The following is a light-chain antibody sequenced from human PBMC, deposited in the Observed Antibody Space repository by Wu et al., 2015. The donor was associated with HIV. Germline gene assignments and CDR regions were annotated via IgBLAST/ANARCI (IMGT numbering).Light chain of an antibody. CDR3: QQYGSSILT. J-gene: IGKJ4*01. V-gene: IGKV3-20*01. Sequence: EIVMTQSPATLSVSPGERATLSCRASQNIGLKLAWYQQKPGQAPRLLIYGASSRAAGIPDRFSGSGSGTDFTLTISRLEPEDFAVYYCQQYGSSILTFGGGTKVEIK. CDR1: QNIGLK. CDR2: GAS.